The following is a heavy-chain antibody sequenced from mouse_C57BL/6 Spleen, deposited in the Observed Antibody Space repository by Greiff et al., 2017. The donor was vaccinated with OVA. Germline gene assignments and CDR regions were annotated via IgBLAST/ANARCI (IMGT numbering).Heavy chain of an antibody. J-gene: IGHJ4*01. CDR3: ARGATVGIDY. V-gene: IGHV5-17*01. Sequence: DVHLVESGGGLVKPGGSLKLSCAASGFTFSDYGMHWVRQTPEKGLEWVAYISSGSSTINYEDTVKGRFTMSRDKAKNTLFLQMTSLGSEDTAMYYCARGATVGIDYWGQGTSVTVSS. CDR1: GFTFSDYG. CDR2: ISSGSSTI. D-gene: IGHD1-1*01.